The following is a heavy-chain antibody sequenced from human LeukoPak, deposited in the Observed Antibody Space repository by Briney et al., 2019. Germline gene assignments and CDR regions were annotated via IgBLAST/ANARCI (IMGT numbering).Heavy chain of an antibody. J-gene: IGHJ3*02. CDR2: ISSNGGST. V-gene: IGHV3-64*01. CDR1: GFTFSDYY. Sequence: GGSLRLSCAASGFTFSDYYMSWIRQAPGKGLEYVSAISSNGGSTYYANSVKGRFTISRDNSKNTLYLQMNSLRAEDTAVYYCAKDFGVYDFWSGPDAFDIWGQGTMVTVSS. D-gene: IGHD3-3*01. CDR3: AKDFGVYDFWSGPDAFDI.